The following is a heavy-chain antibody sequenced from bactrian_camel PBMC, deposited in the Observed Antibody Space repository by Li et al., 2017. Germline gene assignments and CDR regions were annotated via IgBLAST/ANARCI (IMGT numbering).Heavy chain of an antibody. V-gene: IGHV3S31*01. CDR2: IYTGPGVP. CDR1: GVTFSKSSNV. J-gene: IGHJ4*01. Sequence: VQLVESGGGSVQAGGPLRLSCVVSGVTFSKSSNVVGWIRQAPGKEREGVAAIYTGPGVPYYAEAVKGRFTISRDNNKNAIYLEMSSLKPEDTAMHYCASRPDSGTGSLFDPDWYDYRGQGTQVTVS. CDR3: ASRPDSGTGSLFDPDWYDY. D-gene: IGHD2*01.